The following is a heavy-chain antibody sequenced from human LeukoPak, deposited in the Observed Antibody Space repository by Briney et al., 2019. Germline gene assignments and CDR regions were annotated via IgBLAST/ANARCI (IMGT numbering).Heavy chain of an antibody. J-gene: IGHJ4*02. Sequence: GGSLRLSCAASGFTFSNAWMSWVRQAPGKGLEWVGRIKSKTDGGTTDYAAPVKGRFTISRDDSKNTLYLQMNSLKTEDTAVYYCTTELFYGGRKGYFDYWGQGTLVTVSS. CDR3: TTELFYGGRKGYFDY. CDR2: IKSKTDGGTT. V-gene: IGHV3-15*01. CDR1: GFTFSNAW. D-gene: IGHD3-16*01.